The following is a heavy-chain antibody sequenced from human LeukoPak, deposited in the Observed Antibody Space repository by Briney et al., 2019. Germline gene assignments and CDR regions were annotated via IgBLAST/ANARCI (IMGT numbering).Heavy chain of an antibody. V-gene: IGHV4-34*01. Sequence: SETLSLTCAVYGGSFSGYYWSWIRQPPGKGLEWIGEINHSGSTNYNPSLKSRVTISVDTSKNQFSLKLSSVTAADTAVYYCAGAAKIGAAASWGKETLVTVSS. CDR2: INHSGST. CDR1: GGSFSGYY. J-gene: IGHJ4*02. CDR3: AGAAKIGAAAS. D-gene: IGHD5-24*01.